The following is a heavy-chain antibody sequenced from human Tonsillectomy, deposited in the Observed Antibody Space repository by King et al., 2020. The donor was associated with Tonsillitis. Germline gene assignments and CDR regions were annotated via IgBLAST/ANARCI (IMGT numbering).Heavy chain of an antibody. CDR3: AAVEGPSAVGFDP. J-gene: IGHJ5*02. CDR1: GFTFSSSA. CDR2: IVVGSGDT. V-gene: IGHV1-58*01. Sequence: QLVQSGPEVKKPGTSVKVSCKASGFTFSSSAVQWVRQARGQRLEWIGWIVVGSGDTNYAQKFHERVTITRDMSTSTAYMELSSLRSEDTAVYYCAAVEGPSAVGFDPWGQGTLVTVSS. D-gene: IGHD2-15*01.